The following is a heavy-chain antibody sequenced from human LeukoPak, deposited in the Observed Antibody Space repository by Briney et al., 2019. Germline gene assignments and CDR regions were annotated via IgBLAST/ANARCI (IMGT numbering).Heavy chain of an antibody. CDR3: GYGSGSYYNGGYFDY. J-gene: IGHJ4*02. CDR2: ISHSGST. CDR1: GGSISSSNW. Sequence: SETLSLTCAVSGGSISSSNWWSWVRQPPGKGLEWIGEISHSGSTYYNPSLKSRVTISVDTSKNQFSLKLSSVTAADTAVYYCGYGSGSYYNGGYFDYWGQGTLVTVSS. D-gene: IGHD3-10*01. V-gene: IGHV4-4*02.